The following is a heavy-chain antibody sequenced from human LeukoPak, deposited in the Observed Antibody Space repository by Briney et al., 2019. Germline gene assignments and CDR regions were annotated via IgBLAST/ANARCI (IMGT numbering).Heavy chain of an antibody. CDR1: GFTFSSYG. CDR2: INHSGST. V-gene: IGHV4-34*01. J-gene: IGHJ6*03. D-gene: IGHD1-20*01. CDR3: ARGGYNWKGAYMDV. Sequence: PGGSLRLSCAASGFTFSSYGMSWIRQPPGKGLEWIGEINHSGSTNYNPSLKSRVTIPVDTSKNQVSLKVSSVTAADTAVYYCARGGYNWKGAYMDVWGKGTTVTVSS.